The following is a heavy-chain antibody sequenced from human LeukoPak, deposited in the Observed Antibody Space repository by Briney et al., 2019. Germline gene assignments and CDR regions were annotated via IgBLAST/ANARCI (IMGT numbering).Heavy chain of an antibody. CDR1: GFTFSSYS. Sequence: GGSLRLSCAASGFTFSSYSMNWVRQAPGKGLEWVSSISSSGSYIYYADSVKGRFTISRDNAKNSLYLQMNSLRAEDTAVYYCARGEIAVAGTIDYWGQGTLVTVSS. J-gene: IGHJ4*02. CDR3: ARGEIAVAGTIDY. V-gene: IGHV3-21*01. CDR2: ISSSGSYI. D-gene: IGHD6-19*01.